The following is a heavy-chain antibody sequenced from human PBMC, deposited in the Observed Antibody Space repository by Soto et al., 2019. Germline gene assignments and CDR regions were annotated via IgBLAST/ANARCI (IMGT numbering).Heavy chain of an antibody. CDR2: ISGSGGST. D-gene: IGHD2-21*02. V-gene: IGHV3-23*01. CDR3: AKVPLDCGGDWPPGPYYYYYGMDV. J-gene: IGHJ6*02. Sequence: PGGSLRLSCAASGFTFSSYAMSWVRQAPGKGLEWVSAISGSGGSTYYADSVKGRFTISRDNSKNTLYLQMNSLRAEDTAVYYYAKVPLDCGGDWPPGPYYYYYGMDVWGQGTTVTVSS. CDR1: GFTFSSYA.